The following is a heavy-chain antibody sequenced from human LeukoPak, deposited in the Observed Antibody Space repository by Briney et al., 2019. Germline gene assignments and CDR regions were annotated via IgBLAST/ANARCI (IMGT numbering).Heavy chain of an antibody. D-gene: IGHD2-2*01. J-gene: IGHJ4*02. V-gene: IGHV3-30*02. CDR2: IRSDGSNE. CDR1: GFTSSSYD. CDR3: ARGGISASWDPFDY. Sequence: GGSLRLSCAASGFTSSSYDMHWVRQAPGKGLEWVTFIRSDGSNEHYTDSVKGRFTISRDNSKNTLYLQLNSLRPEDTAVYYCARGGISASWDPFDYWGQGTLVTVSS.